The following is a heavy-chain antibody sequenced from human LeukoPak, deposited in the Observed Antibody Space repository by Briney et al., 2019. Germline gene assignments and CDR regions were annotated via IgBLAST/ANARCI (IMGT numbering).Heavy chain of an antibody. CDR2: IWYDGSNK. D-gene: IGHD6-13*01. CDR3: ARTYSTHRHMDV. Sequence: GGSLRLSCAASGFTFSSYGMHWVRQAPGKGLEWVAVIWYDGSNKYYADSVKGRFTISRDNSKNTLYLQMNSLGAEDTAVYYCARTYSTHRHMDVWGQGTTVTVSS. J-gene: IGHJ6*02. CDR1: GFTFSSYG. V-gene: IGHV3-33*01.